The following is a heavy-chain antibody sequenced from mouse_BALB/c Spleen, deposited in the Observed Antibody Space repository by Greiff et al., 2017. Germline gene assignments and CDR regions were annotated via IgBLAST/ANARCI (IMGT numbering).Heavy chain of an antibody. D-gene: IGHD2-4*01. V-gene: IGHV1-69*02. CDR3: TRNGYDYDEGFDG. Sequence: QVQLQQPGAELVRPGASVKLSCKASGYTFTSYWINWVKQRPGQGLEWIGNIYPSDSYTNYNQQFKDKATLTVDKSSSTAYMQLNSPTSEDSAVYYCTRNGYDYDEGFDGWGQGTAPT. J-gene: IGHJ2*01. CDR2: IYPSDSYT. CDR1: GYTFTSYW.